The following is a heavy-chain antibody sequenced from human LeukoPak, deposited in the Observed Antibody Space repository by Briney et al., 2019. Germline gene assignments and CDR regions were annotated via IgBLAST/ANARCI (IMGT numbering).Heavy chain of an antibody. Sequence: PGGSLRLSCAASGFTVSSNYMSWVRQAPGKGLEWVSIFYRGGSTYCADSVKGRFTVSRDNSKNILYLQMNSLRAEDTAVYYCARSQDGSGSYFYYFYIDVWGKGTTV. J-gene: IGHJ6*03. V-gene: IGHV3-66*01. CDR3: ARSQDGSGSYFYYFYIDV. CDR1: GFTVSSNY. D-gene: IGHD3-10*01. CDR2: FYRGGST.